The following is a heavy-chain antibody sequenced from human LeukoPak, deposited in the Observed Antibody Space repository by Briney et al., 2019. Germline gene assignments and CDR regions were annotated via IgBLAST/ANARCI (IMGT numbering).Heavy chain of an antibody. V-gene: IGHV2-5*01. D-gene: IGHD3-22*01. CDR2: IYWNDDK. Sequence: ESGPTLVNPTQTLTLTCTFSGFSLSTSGVGVGWIRQPPGKALEWLALIYWNDDKRYSPSLKSRLTITKDTSKNQVVLTMTNMDPVDTATYYCAHTFPPYYYDSSGYYFDYWGQGTLVTVSS. J-gene: IGHJ4*02. CDR1: GFSLSTSGVG. CDR3: AHTFPPYYYDSSGYYFDY.